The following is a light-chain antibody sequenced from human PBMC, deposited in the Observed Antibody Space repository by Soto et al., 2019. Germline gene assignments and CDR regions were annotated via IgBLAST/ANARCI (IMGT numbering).Light chain of an antibody. CDR1: QSVSRY. V-gene: IGKV3-11*01. CDR3: QQGST. Sequence: IVLTQSPATLSLSPGERATLSCRASQSVSRYLTWYQQKPGQAPRLLIYDASNRATGIPARISGSGSGTDFTLTISSLEPEDSAVYYCQQGSTFGQGTRLEIK. CDR2: DAS. J-gene: IGKJ5*01.